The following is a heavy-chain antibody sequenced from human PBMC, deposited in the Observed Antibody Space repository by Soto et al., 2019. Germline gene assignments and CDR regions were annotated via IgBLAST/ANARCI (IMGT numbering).Heavy chain of an antibody. CDR3: ATDRWDY. V-gene: IGHV3-30-3*01. J-gene: IGHJ4*02. CDR1: GFTFSSYA. Sequence: GGSLRLSCAASGFTFSSYAMHWVRQAPGKGLEWVAVISYDGNNKFYAESLKGGSNKYYADSVRGRFTVSRDNSKNALYLQMNSLKPDDTAVYYCATDRWDYWGQGTLVTVSS. D-gene: IGHD2-15*01. CDR2: ISYDGNNKFYAESLKGGSNK.